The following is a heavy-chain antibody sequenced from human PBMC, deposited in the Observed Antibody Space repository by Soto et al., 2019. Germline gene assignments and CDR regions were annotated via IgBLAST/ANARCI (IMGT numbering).Heavy chain of an antibody. Sequence: EVQLVESGGGLVQPGGSLRLSCAASGFTFSSYEMNWVRQAPGKGLEWVSYISSSGSTIYYADSVKGRFTISRDNAKNSLYLQMNSLRAEDTAVYYCARTLGPLVRGLYYYYGMDVWGQGTTVTVSS. V-gene: IGHV3-48*03. CDR3: ARTLGPLVRGLYYYYGMDV. CDR1: GFTFSSYE. J-gene: IGHJ6*02. CDR2: ISSSGSTI. D-gene: IGHD6-6*01.